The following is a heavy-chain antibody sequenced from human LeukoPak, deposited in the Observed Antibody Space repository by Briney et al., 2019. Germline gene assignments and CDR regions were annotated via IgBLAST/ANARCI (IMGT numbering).Heavy chain of an antibody. CDR2: IYYSGST. Sequence: SETLSLTCTVSGGSISSSSYYWGWIRQPPGKGLEWIGSIYYSGSTYYNPSLKSRVTISVDTSKNQFSLKLSSVTAAGTAVYYCARHGYYYYYMDVWGKGTTVTISS. CDR3: ARHGYYYYYMDV. J-gene: IGHJ6*03. V-gene: IGHV4-39*01. CDR1: GGSISSSSYY.